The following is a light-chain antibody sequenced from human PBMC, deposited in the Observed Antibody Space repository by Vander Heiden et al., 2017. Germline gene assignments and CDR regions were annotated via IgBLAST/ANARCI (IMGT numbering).Light chain of an antibody. CDR2: GAS. Sequence: EIVLTQSPGTLSLSPGERATLSCRASQSVRNNCVVWYQQKPGQAPRLLIYGASSRPTGIPDRFSGSGSGTDFTLTISRLEPEDFAVYYCQQGGSSPETFGQGTKVEIK. V-gene: IGKV3-20*01. CDR3: QQGGSSPET. CDR1: QSVRNNC. J-gene: IGKJ1*01.